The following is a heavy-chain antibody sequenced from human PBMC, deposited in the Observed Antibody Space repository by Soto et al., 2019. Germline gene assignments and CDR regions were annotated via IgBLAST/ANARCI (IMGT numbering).Heavy chain of an antibody. CDR2: IYYSGST. CDR3: ARFIYGDYDNGWFAP. V-gene: IGHV4-31*03. J-gene: IGHJ5*02. D-gene: IGHD4-17*01. CDR1: GGSISSGGYY. Sequence: SETLSLTCTVSGGSISSGGYYWSWIRQHPGKGLEWIGYIYYSGSTYYNPSLKSRVTISVDTSKNQFSLKLSSVTAADTAVYYCARFIYGDYDNGWFAPWGQGTLVTVSS.